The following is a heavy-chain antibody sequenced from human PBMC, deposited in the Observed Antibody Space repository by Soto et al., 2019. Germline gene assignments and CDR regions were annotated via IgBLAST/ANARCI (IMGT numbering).Heavy chain of an antibody. J-gene: IGHJ3*02. V-gene: IGHV3-48*01. CDR3: ARDHRRNSWYPDDAFDI. CDR1: RFVFSSYS. D-gene: IGHD6-13*01. CDR2: ISGGSSSI. Sequence: GGSLRLSCAASRFVFSSYSMNWVRQAPGKGLEWISYISGGSSSIYYADSVKGRFTISRDNAKNSVYLQMNSLRAEDTAVYFCARDHRRNSWYPDDAFDIWGQGTMVTVS.